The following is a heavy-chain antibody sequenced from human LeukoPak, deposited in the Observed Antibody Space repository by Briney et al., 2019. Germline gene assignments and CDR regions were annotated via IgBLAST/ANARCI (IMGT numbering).Heavy chain of an antibody. CDR1: GYTFTGNY. D-gene: IGHD5-12*01. J-gene: IGHJ4*02. V-gene: IGHV1-2*02. CDR2: INPNSGGT. Sequence: GASVKVSCKASGYTFTGNYMHWVRQAPGQGLEWMGWINPNSGGTNYAQKFQGRVTMTRDTSIGTAYMELNRLRSDDTAVYYCARDNGIVAPSIPLDYWGQGTLVTVSS. CDR3: ARDNGIVAPSIPLDY.